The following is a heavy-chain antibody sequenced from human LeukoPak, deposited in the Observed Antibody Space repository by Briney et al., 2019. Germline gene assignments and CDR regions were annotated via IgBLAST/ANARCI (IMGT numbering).Heavy chain of an antibody. Sequence: GGSLRLACAASGFTFSSYWMSWVRQAPGKGLEWVATIRQDGSQKYYVDSVKGRFTISRDNAKNSLYLQMNSRRADDTAVYYRARDGLYYDSSGYYFADYWGQGTLVTVSS. CDR3: ARDGLYYDSSGYYFADY. CDR1: GFTFSSYW. D-gene: IGHD3-22*01. CDR2: IRQDGSQK. J-gene: IGHJ4*02. V-gene: IGHV3-7*01.